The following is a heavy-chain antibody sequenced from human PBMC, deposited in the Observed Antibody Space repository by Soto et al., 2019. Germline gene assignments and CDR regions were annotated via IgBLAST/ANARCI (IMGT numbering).Heavy chain of an antibody. CDR1: VVSIGSNNN. CDR2: MSHIGSV. J-gene: IGHJ4*02. CDR3: ARSLGWYAIDY. D-gene: IGHD6-19*01. Sequence: QVLLQESGPGRFHPSGPLSLPCVAPVVSIGSNNNGGWVRQSPGKGLEWLGAMSHIGSVNYNPSLKSRVTISMDKSQNQFSLKLNSVTAADTAVYYCARSLGWYAIDYWGQGTLVIVSS. V-gene: IGHV4-4*02.